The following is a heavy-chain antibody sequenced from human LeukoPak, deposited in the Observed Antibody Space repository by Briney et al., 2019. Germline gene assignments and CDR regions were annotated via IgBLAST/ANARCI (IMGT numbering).Heavy chain of an antibody. CDR2: ISSSSSTI. V-gene: IGHV3-48*01. CDR3: ARDSGRLEDAFDI. J-gene: IGHJ3*02. D-gene: IGHD1-26*01. CDR1: GFTFSSYS. Sequence: PGGSLRLSCAASGFTFSSYSMNWVRQAPGKGLEWVSYISSSSSTIYYADSVKGRFTISRDNAKNSLYLQMNSLRAEDTAVYYCARDSGRLEDAFDIWGQGTMVTVSS.